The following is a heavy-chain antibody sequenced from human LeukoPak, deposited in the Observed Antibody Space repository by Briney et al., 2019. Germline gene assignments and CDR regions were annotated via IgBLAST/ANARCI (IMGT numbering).Heavy chain of an antibody. Sequence: ASVKVSCKTSGYTFTSYSITWVRQAPGQGLEWMGWSSVYKGDTNYAQKLQGRVTMTTDTSTSTAYMELRSLRSDDTAVYYCARVWDYGDFHAFDIWGQGTMVTVSS. CDR2: SSVYKGDT. CDR3: ARVWDYGDFHAFDI. V-gene: IGHV1-18*01. D-gene: IGHD4-17*01. J-gene: IGHJ3*02. CDR1: GYTFTSYS.